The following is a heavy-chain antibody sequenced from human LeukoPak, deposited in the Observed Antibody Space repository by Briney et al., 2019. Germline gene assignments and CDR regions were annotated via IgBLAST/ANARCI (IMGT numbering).Heavy chain of an antibody. J-gene: IGHJ4*02. Sequence: GASVKVSCKVSGHTLTELALHWVRQTPGKGLEWVGGFDPEDGETILAQKFQGRVTMTEDTSTDTAYMELSRLRSEDSAVYYCATDNILTGYSPKYWGQGTLVTVSS. CDR3: ATDNILTGYSPKY. CDR1: GHTLTELA. CDR2: FDPEDGET. D-gene: IGHD3-9*01. V-gene: IGHV1-24*01.